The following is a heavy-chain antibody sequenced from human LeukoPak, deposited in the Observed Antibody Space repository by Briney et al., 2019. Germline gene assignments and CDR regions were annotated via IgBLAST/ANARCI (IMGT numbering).Heavy chain of an antibody. CDR1: GFSFSSYG. D-gene: IGHD6-13*01. V-gene: IGHV3-30*02. J-gene: IGHJ4*02. CDR3: ARPLGSSWYGVGY. CDR2: IRSDGSNK. Sequence: GGSLRLSCAGSGFSFSSYGMHWVRQAPGKGLEWMAFIRSDGSNKYYADSVKGRFTISRDNSKNTLYLQMNSLRAEDTAVYYCARPLGSSWYGVGYWGRGTLVTVSS.